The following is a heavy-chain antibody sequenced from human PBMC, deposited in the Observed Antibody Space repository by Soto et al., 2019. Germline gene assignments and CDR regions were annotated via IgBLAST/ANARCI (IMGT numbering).Heavy chain of an antibody. CDR3: ARDRAYCGGDCKGDY. V-gene: IGHV1-69*13. J-gene: IGHJ4*02. D-gene: IGHD2-21*02. CDR2: IIPIFGTA. CDR1: GGTFSSYA. Sequence: SVKVSCKASGGTFSSYAISWVRQAPGQGLEWMGGIIPIFGTANYAQKLQGRVTITADESTSTAYMELSSLRSEDTAVYYCARDRAYCGGDCKGDYWGQGTLVTVSS.